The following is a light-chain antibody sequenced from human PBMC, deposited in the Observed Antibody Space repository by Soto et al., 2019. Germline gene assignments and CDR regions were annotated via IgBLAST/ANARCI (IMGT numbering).Light chain of an antibody. CDR2: GAS. CDR1: QSVSSSY. J-gene: IGKJ1*01. Sequence: EVVLTQSPGTLSLSPGESATLSCRASQSVSSSYLAWYQQKPGQAPRLLIYGASSRATGVPDRFSGSGSGTDFTLTISSLEPEDFAVYYCQQHGSSPVTFGQGTKVEIK. V-gene: IGKV3-20*01. CDR3: QQHGSSPVT.